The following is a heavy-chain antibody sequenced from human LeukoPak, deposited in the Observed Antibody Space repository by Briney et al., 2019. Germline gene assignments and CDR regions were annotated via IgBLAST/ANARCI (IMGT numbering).Heavy chain of an antibody. D-gene: IGHD3-10*01. Sequence: ASVKVSCKASGYTFTGYCMHWVRQAPGQGLEWMGWINPNSGGTNYAQKFQGRVTMTRDTSISTAYMELSRLRSDDMAVYYCARGSGSYVHFDYWGQGTLVTVSS. CDR1: GYTFTGYC. CDR3: ARGSGSYVHFDY. V-gene: IGHV1-2*02. CDR2: INPNSGGT. J-gene: IGHJ4*02.